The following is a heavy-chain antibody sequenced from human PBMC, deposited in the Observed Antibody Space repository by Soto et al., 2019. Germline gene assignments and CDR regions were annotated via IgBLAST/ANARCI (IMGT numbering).Heavy chain of an antibody. D-gene: IGHD2-15*01. CDR3: ARGYCTGGSCYRPGFDY. CDR2: IYYGGSP. J-gene: IGHJ4*02. V-gene: IGHV4-59*01. CDR1: GGPINNYY. Sequence: SETLSLTYTVSGGPINNYYWSWIRQPPGKGLEWIGYIYYGGSPNYSPSLKSRVTISADTSKNQISLKVSSVTAADTAVYYCARGYCTGGSCYRPGFDYWGQGTLVT.